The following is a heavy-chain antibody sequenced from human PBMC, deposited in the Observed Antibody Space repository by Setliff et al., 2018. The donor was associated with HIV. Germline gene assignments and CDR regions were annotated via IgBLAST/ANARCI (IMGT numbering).Heavy chain of an antibody. Sequence: RASVKVSCKASGYTFTGYFIHVLRQAPGQGLEWMGRINPNSGDTNYAQKFQGRVTMTRDTSITTAYMDLSRLTSDDTAVYYCAREDHYDRFLDHWGQGTLVTVSS. V-gene: IGHV1-2*06. CDR2: INPNSGDT. CDR1: GYTFTGYF. J-gene: IGHJ5*02. D-gene: IGHD3-22*01. CDR3: AREDHYDRFLDH.